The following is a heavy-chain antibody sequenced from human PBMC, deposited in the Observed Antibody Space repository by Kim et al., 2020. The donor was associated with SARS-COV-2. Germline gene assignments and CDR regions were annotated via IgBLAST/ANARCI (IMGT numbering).Heavy chain of an antibody. J-gene: IGHJ6*02. CDR3: AREQQQLVQGYYYGMDV. V-gene: IGHV3-21*01. D-gene: IGHD6-13*01. CDR2: ISSSSSYI. CDR1: GFTFSSYS. Sequence: GGSLRLSCAASGFTFSSYSVNWVRQAPGKGLEWVSSISSSSSYIYYADSVKGRFTISRDNAKNSLYLQMNSLRAEDTAVYYCAREQQQLVQGYYYGMDVWGQGTTVTVSS.